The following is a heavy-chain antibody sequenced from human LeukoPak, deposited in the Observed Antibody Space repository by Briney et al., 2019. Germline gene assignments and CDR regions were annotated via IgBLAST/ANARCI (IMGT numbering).Heavy chain of an antibody. D-gene: IGHD3-22*01. CDR1: GFIFTNYF. J-gene: IGHJ4*02. CDR2: ISWNSGSI. V-gene: IGHV3-9*01. Sequence: GGSLRLSCAASGFIFTNYFMSWVRQAPGKGLEWVSGISWNSGSIGYADSVKGRFTISRDNARNSLYLQMNSLRAEDTALYYCAKDIGRCYYDSSFDYWGQGTLVTVSS. CDR3: AKDIGRCYYDSSFDY.